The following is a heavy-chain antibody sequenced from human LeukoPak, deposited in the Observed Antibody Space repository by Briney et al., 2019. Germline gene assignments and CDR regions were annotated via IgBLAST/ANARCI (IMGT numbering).Heavy chain of an antibody. Sequence: GGSLRLSCAASGFTFSSYALSWVRQAPGKGLEWVSGISDNGESTYYADSVKGRFTISRDNSKNSLYLQMNSLEAGDTALYYCAKEGSVCTNGICRYFDYWGQGTLVTVSS. J-gene: IGHJ4*02. V-gene: IGHV3-23*01. D-gene: IGHD2-8*01. CDR2: ISDNGEST. CDR3: AKEGSVCTNGICRYFDY. CDR1: GFTFSSYA.